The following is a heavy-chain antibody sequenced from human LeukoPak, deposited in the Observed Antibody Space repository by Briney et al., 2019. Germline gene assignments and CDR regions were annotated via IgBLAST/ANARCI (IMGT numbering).Heavy chain of an antibody. Sequence: ASVTVSCTASGYTFTSYDINWVRQATGQGLEWMGWMNPNSGNTGYAQRFQGRVTMTRNTSISTAYVELSSLRSEDTAVYYCARRLMVRGVYDYWGQGTLVTVSS. CDR1: GYTFTSYD. V-gene: IGHV1-8*01. CDR3: ARRLMVRGVYDY. CDR2: MNPNSGNT. D-gene: IGHD3-10*01. J-gene: IGHJ4*02.